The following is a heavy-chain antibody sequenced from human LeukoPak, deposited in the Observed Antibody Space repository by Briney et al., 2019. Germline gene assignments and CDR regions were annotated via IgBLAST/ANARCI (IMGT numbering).Heavy chain of an antibody. V-gene: IGHV1-46*01. CDR3: ARVSGSYYGQYYFDY. Sequence: GASVKVSCKASGYTFTSYYMHWVRQAPGQGREWMGLINPSGGSTSYAQKFQGRVTMTRDTSISTAYMELSRLRSDDTAVYYCARVSGSYYGQYYFDYWGQGTLVTVSS. CDR1: GYTFTSYY. J-gene: IGHJ4*02. D-gene: IGHD1-26*01. CDR2: INPSGGST.